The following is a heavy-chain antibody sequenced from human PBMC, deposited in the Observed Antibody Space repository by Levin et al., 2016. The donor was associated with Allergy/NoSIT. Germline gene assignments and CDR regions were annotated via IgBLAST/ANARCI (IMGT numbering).Heavy chain of an antibody. CDR3: AKDPGLVVPAAMLYYYYMDV. CDR2: ISGSGGST. Sequence: WIRQPPGKGLEWVSAISGSGGSTYYADSVKGRFTISRDNSKNTLYLQMNSLRAEDTAVYYCAKDPGLVVPAAMLYYYYMDVWGKGTTVTVSS. V-gene: IGHV3-23*01. J-gene: IGHJ6*03. D-gene: IGHD2-2*01.